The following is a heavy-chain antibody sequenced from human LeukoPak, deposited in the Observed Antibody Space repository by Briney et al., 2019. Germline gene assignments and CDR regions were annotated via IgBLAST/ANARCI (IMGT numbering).Heavy chain of an antibody. CDR2: IKSKADGETI. V-gene: IGHV3-15*07. CDR3: STLTSRGLSDS. J-gene: IGHJ4*02. CDR1: GFTFTNAW. D-gene: IGHD1-20*01. Sequence: GSLRLSCAASGFTFTNAWMNWVRQAPGKGLEWVGRIKSKADGETIDYAAPVKGRFTFSRDDSKNMLYLQMNSLKSEDTAVYYCSTLTSRGLSDSWGQGTLVTVSS.